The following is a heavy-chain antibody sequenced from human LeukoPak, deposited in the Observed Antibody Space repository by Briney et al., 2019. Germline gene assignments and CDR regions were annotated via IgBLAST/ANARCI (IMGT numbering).Heavy chain of an antibody. CDR1: GGSISSYY. V-gene: IGHV4-59*08. CDR3: ARTYYYDSSGFMDP. D-gene: IGHD3-22*01. CDR2: TYYSGST. J-gene: IGHJ4*02. Sequence: SETLSLTCTVSGGSISSYYWSWIRQPPGKGREWIGYTYYSGSTNYNPSLKSRVTISVDTSKNQFSLKLSSVTAADTAVYYCARTYYYDSSGFMDPWGQGTLVTVSS.